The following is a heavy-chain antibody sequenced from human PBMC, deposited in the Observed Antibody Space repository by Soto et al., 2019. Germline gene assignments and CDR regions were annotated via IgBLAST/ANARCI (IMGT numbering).Heavy chain of an antibody. J-gene: IGHJ4*02. V-gene: IGHV2-70*04. Sequence: SGPTLVNPTQTLTLTCTFSGFSLSTFGMRVSWIRQPPGKALEWLARIDWDDDKFYSTSLKTRLTISKDTSKNQVVLTMTNMDPVDTATYDCARGWESDGYFDFWRQGSLVTVSA. D-gene: IGHD1-26*01. CDR2: IDWDDDK. CDR1: GFSLSTFGMR. CDR3: ARGWESDGYFDF.